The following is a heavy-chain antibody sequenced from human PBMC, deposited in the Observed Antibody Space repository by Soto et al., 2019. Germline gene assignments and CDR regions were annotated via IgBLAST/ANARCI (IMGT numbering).Heavy chain of an antibody. CDR1: GSTFSTYG. Sequence: QLVESGGTVVHPGTSLRLSCAASGSTFSTYGMHWVRQAPGKGLEWVAVISFDGKNQYYAHSVKGRFTISRDNSKKSLYLQMQRLRAEDTAVYYCARDSEEEPEYHGSGSYGFDKWGQGTLVTVSA. J-gene: IGHJ4*02. CDR2: ISFDGKNQ. V-gene: IGHV3-30*03. CDR3: ARDSEEEPEYHGSGSYGFDK. D-gene: IGHD3-10*01.